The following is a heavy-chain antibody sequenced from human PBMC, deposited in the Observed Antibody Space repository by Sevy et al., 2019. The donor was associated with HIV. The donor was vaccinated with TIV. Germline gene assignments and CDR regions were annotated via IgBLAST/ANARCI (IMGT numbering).Heavy chain of an antibody. Sequence: SETLSLTCTVSGGSFTSSDSYWSWIRQPPGEGLEWIGYIHYTGGTYYNPFLKSRVAMSVDTPEKQFSLKLSFLTAADTAVYYCDSKRGYNDGPFDYWGQGTLVTVSS. CDR1: GGSFTSSDSY. CDR3: DSKRGYNDGPFDY. J-gene: IGHJ4*02. CDR2: IHYTGGT. D-gene: IGHD5-12*01. V-gene: IGHV4-30-4*01.